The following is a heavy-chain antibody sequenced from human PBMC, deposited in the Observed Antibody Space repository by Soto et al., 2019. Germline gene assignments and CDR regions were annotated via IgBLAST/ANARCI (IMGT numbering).Heavy chain of an antibody. CDR2: ISAYNGNT. D-gene: IGHD3-22*01. J-gene: IGHJ3*02. V-gene: IGHV1-18*01. CDR3: ARVFYYDSSGYYYVSAFDI. CDR1: GCTFTSYG. Sequence: GASVKVSGKASGCTFTSYGISWVRQAPGQGLEWMGWISAYNGNTNYAQKLQGRVTMTTDTSTSTAYMELRSLRSDDTAVYYCARVFYYDSSGYYYVSAFDIWGQGTMVTVSS.